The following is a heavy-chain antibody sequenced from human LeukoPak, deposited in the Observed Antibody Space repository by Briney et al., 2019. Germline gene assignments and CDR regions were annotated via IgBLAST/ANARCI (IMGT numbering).Heavy chain of an antibody. V-gene: IGHV3-23*01. CDR1: GGSISSYY. J-gene: IGHJ4*02. Sequence: ETLSLTCTVSGGSISSYYWSWVRQAPGKGLEWVSVISGSGGNTYYADSVKGRFTISRDNSKNTLYLQMNSVRADDTAVYYCAKALTGYYKFDYWGQGTLVTVSS. CDR3: AKALTGYYKFDY. CDR2: ISGSGGNT. D-gene: IGHD3-9*01.